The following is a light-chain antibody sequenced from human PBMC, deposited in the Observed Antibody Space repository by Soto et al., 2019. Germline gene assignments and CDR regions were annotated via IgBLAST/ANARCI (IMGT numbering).Light chain of an antibody. V-gene: IGKV1-39*01. CDR3: QQTYSTPRT. CDR2: AAS. CDR1: QTISSY. J-gene: IGKJ1*01. Sequence: DIQMTQCPSSLSASVGDRVTITCRASQTISSYLNWYQQKPGKAPDLLIYAASSLQSGVPSRFSGSGSGTDFTLTISSLQPEDLAIYYCQQTYSTPRTFGQGTKVEIK.